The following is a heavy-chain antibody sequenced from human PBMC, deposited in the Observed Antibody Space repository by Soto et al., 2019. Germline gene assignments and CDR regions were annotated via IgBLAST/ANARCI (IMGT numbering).Heavy chain of an antibody. D-gene: IGHD2-15*01. CDR2: IYHSGST. CDR3: ARGGITAALKWFDY. V-gene: IGHV4-30-2*01. CDR1: GGSISSGGYS. Sequence: SETLSLTCAVSGGSISSGGYSWSWIRQPPGKALEWIGSIYHSGSTYYNPSLKSRVTISVDRSKNQFSLKLNSVTAADMAVYYCARGGITAALKWFDYWGHGTLVTVPS. J-gene: IGHJ4*01.